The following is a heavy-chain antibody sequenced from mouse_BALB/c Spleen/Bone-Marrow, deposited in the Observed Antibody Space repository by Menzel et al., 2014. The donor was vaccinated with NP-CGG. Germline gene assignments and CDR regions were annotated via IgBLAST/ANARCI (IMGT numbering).Heavy chain of an antibody. V-gene: IGHV5-17*02. CDR3: ARKGAMITHYYAMDY. CDR2: ISNGSSTI. D-gene: IGHD2-4*01. Sequence: EVKLMESGGGLVQPGGSRKVSCAASGFTFSSFGMHWVRQAPEKGLEWVAYISNGSSTIYYADTVKGRFTTSRDNPKNTLFLQMTSLRSEDTAMYYCARKGAMITHYYAMDYWGQGTSVTVSS. CDR1: GFTFSSFG. J-gene: IGHJ4*01.